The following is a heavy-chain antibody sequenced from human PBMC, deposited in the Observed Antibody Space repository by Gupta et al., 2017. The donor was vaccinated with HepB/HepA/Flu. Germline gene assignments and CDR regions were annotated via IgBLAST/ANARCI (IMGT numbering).Heavy chain of an antibody. Sequence: QVQLVESGGGVVQPGRSLRLSCAASGFTFSSYGMHWVRKAPGKGLEWVAVIWYDGSNKYYADSVKGRFTISRDNSKNTLYLQMNSLRAEDTAVYYCARVSLFSSSWYYMDVWGKGTTVTVSS. CDR1: GFTFSSYG. CDR3: ARVSLFSSSWYYMDV. D-gene: IGHD6-6*01. CDR2: IWYDGSNK. V-gene: IGHV3-33*01. J-gene: IGHJ6*03.